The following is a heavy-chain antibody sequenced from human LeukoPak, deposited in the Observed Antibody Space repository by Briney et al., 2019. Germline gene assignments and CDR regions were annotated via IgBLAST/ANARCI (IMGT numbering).Heavy chain of an antibody. CDR2: IYCSGST. CDR1: GGSISSGDYY. CDR3: ASATVDMPRD. V-gene: IGHV4-30-4*01. Sequence: PSETLSLTCTVSGGSISSGDYYWRWIRQPPGKGLEWIGYIYCSGSTYYNPSLKSRVTISVDTSKNQFSLKLSSVTAADTAVYYCASATVDMPRDWGQGTLVTVSS. J-gene: IGHJ4*02. D-gene: IGHD2-2*01.